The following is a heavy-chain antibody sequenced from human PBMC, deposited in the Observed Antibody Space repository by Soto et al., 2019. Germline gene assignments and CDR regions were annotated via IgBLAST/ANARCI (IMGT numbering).Heavy chain of an antibody. CDR2: IYYSGST. J-gene: IGHJ4*02. D-gene: IGHD6-19*01. CDR3: ARTRPVAGNSVDY. Sequence: PSETLSLTCTVSGGSISSGGYYWSWIRQHPGKGLEWIGYIYYSGSTYYNTSLKSRVTISVDTSKNQFSLKLSSVTAADTAVYYCARTRPVAGNSVDYWGQGTLVTVSS. V-gene: IGHV4-31*03. CDR1: GGSISSGGYY.